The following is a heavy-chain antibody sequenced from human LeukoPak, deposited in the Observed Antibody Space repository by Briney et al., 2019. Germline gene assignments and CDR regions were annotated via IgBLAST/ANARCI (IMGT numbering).Heavy chain of an antibody. CDR2: INPNSGGT. CDR3: ARGVFPTSYFDY. D-gene: IGHD3-10*01. Sequence: ASVKVSCKASGYTFTGCYMHWVRQAPGQGLEWMGWINPNSGGTNYAQKFQGRVTMTRDTSISTAYMELSRLRSDDTAVYYCARGVFPTSYFDYWGQGTLVTVSS. J-gene: IGHJ4*02. CDR1: GYTFTGCY. V-gene: IGHV1-2*02.